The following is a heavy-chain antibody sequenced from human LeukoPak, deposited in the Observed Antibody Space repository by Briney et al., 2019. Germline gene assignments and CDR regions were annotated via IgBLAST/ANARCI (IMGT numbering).Heavy chain of an antibody. CDR2: IKRDGSST. CDR1: GFTFSNYW. D-gene: IGHD1-26*01. V-gene: IGHV3-74*01. Sequence: GGSLRLSCAASGFTFSNYWMHWVRQAPGKGLVWVSRIKRDGSSTDYADSVKGRFTISRDNAKNTLYLQMNSLRVEDTAVYYCTHTGSYSDYWGQGTLVTVSS. CDR3: THTGSYSDY. J-gene: IGHJ4*02.